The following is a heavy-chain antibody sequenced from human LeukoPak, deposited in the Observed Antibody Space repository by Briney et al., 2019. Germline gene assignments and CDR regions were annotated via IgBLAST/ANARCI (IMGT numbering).Heavy chain of an antibody. D-gene: IGHD3-22*01. CDR3: ARGYLAYYDSSGYVPYYFDY. CDR2: INHSGST. Sequence: SETLSLTCAVYGGSFSGYYWSWLRQPPGKGLEWVGEINHSGSTNYNPSLKSRVTISVDTSKNQFSLKLSSVTAADTAVYYCARGYLAYYDSSGYVPYYFDYWGQGTLVTVSS. J-gene: IGHJ4*02. CDR1: GGSFSGYY. V-gene: IGHV4-34*01.